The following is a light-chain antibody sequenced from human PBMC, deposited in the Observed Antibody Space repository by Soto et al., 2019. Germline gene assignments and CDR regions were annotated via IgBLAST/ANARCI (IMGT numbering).Light chain of an antibody. J-gene: IGLJ3*02. Sequence: QSVLTQPPSASVTPGQRVTISCSGSSSNIGSYTVNWYQQLPGTAPKLLIYSNNQRPSGVPDRFSGSKSGTSASLAISGLQSEDEADYYGAAWDDSLIGPVFGGGTKLTVL. CDR1: SSNIGSYT. V-gene: IGLV1-44*01. CDR3: AAWDDSLIGPV. CDR2: SNN.